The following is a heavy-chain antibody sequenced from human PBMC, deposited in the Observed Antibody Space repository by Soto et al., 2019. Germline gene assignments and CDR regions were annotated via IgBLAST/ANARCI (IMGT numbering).Heavy chain of an antibody. CDR1: GFTFISYV. V-gene: IGHV3-23*01. CDR2: ISGSGGST. CDR3: ATSSGWYNWFDP. D-gene: IGHD6-19*01. Sequence: EVQLLESGGGLVQPGGSLRLSCAASGFTFISYVMSWVRQAPGKGLEWVPAISGSGGSTYNADSVKGRFTISRDNSKNTLYLQMNSLRAEDTAVYYCATSSGWYNWFDPWGQGTLVTVSS. J-gene: IGHJ5*02.